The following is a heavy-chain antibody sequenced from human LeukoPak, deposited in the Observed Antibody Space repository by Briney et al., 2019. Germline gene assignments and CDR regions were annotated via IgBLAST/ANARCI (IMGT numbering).Heavy chain of an antibody. CDR3: AKVSANNYSFDY. J-gene: IGHJ4*02. CDR2: ISYGSYST. Sequence: GGSLRLSCAASGFTFSTNAMSWVRQAPGKGLEWVSTISYGSYSTYYADSVKGRFTISRDNSKNTLYLQMNSLRAEDTAVYYCAKVSANNYSFDYWGQGTLVTVSS. V-gene: IGHV3-23*01. CDR1: GFTFSTNA.